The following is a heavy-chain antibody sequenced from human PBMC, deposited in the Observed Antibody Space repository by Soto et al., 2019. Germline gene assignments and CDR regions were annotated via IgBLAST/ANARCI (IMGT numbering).Heavy chain of an antibody. J-gene: IGHJ4*02. CDR1: GYTFSRFS. Sequence: VQLVQSGAEVKKPGASVKVSCKASGYTFSRFSISWVRQAPGQGLEWMGWISGNTGKTHYAQKFQDRVTMTADTSTNTAHMELRSLRSHDTAVYYCARETGVVVIVKGEVDFWGQGTLVTVSS. CDR3: ARETGVVVIVKGEVDF. V-gene: IGHV1-18*04. CDR2: ISGNTGKT. D-gene: IGHD2-15*01.